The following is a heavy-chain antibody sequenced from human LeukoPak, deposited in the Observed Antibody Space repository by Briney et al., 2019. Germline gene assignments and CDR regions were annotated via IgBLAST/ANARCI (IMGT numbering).Heavy chain of an antibody. CDR1: GYTFTSHG. D-gene: IGHD1-26*01. V-gene: IGHV1-18*01. J-gene: IGHJ3*02. CDR2: ISAYNGNT. Sequence: ASVKVSCKASGYTFTSHGISWVRQAPGQGLEWMGWISAYNGNTNYAQKLQGRVTMTTDTSTSTAYMELRSLRSDDTAVYYCARDSGSYTADAFDIWGQGTMVTVSS. CDR3: ARDSGSYTADAFDI.